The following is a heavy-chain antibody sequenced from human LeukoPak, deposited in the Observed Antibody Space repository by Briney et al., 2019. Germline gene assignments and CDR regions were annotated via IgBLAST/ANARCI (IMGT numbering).Heavy chain of an antibody. CDR3: ARGWSSYAKRGFDY. CDR2: INHSGST. J-gene: IGHJ4*02. CDR1: GGSIRSSYYY. V-gene: IGHV4-39*07. D-gene: IGHD2-2*01. Sequence: PSETLSLTCTVSGGSIRSSYYYWGWIRQPPGKGLEWIGEINHSGSTNYNPSLKSRVTISVDTSKNQFSLKLSSVTAADTAVYYCARGWSSYAKRGFDYWGQGTLVTVSS.